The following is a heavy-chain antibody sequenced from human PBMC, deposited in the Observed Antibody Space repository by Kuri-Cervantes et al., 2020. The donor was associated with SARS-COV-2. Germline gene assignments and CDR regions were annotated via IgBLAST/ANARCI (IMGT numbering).Heavy chain of an antibody. CDR1: GFTFSSYW. V-gene: IGHV3-74*01. CDR3: ARASDRGWFDP. J-gene: IGHJ5*02. CDR2: INSDGSST. D-gene: IGHD2-21*02. Sequence: GESLKISCAASGFTFSSYWMHWVRQAPGKGLVWVSRINSDGSSTSYADSVKGRFTISRDNAKNTLYLQMNSLRAEDTAVYYCARASDRGWFDPWGQGTLVTVSS.